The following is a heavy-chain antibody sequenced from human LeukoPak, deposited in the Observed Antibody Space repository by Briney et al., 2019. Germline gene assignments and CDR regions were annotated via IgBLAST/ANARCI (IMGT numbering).Heavy chain of an antibody. CDR1: GFSFTNAW. CDR3: ARVDPNGAFDI. V-gene: IGHV3-20*04. Sequence: GGSLRLSCAASGFSFTNAWMSWVRQAPGKGLEWVSGINWNGGNTGYADSVKGRFTISRDNAKNSLYLQMNSLRAEDTALYYCARVDPNGAFDIWGQGTMVTVSS. CDR2: INWNGGNT. J-gene: IGHJ3*02.